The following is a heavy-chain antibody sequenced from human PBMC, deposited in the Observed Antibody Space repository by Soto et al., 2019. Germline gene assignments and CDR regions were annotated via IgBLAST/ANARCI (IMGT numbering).Heavy chain of an antibody. CDR1: GWTLSTYW. V-gene: IGHV3-7*01. CDR3: ARDGVGATTYFGYFDY. D-gene: IGHD1-26*01. J-gene: IGHJ4*02. Sequence: GSLRLSGAASGWTLSTYWMTWVRQATEKRLEWVATTQQDGSNTYYVDSVKGRFTISRDNSKKTLYLQMNSLRAEDTAVYYCARDGVGATTYFGYFDYWGQGTLVTVSS. CDR2: TQQDGSNT.